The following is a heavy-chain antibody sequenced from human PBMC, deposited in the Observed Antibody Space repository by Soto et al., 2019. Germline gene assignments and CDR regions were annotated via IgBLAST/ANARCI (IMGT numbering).Heavy chain of an antibody. Sequence: CAASGFTFSSYAMSWVRQAPGKGLEWVSAISGSGGSTYYADSVKGRFTISRDNSKNTLYLQMNSLRAEDTAVYYCMKDDIRVLAHWGKGSLVTVIS. CDR3: MKDDIRVLAH. V-gene: IGHV3-23*01. D-gene: IGHD2-15*01. CDR2: ISGSGGST. CDR1: GFTFSSYA. J-gene: IGHJ4*02.